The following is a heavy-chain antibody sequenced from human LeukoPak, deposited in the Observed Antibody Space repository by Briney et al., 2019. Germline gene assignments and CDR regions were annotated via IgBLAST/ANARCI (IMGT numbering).Heavy chain of an antibody. V-gene: IGHV3-64*01. CDR2: ISSNGGNT. J-gene: IGHJ4*02. Sequence: PGGSLRLSCAASGFTFSSYAMHWVRQAPGKGLEYVSAISSNGGNTYYSNSVKGRFTISRDNSKNTLYLQMGSLRAEDMAVYYCARGYSYTYDYWGQGTLVTVSS. CDR3: ARGYSYTYDY. D-gene: IGHD5-18*01. CDR1: GFTFSSYA.